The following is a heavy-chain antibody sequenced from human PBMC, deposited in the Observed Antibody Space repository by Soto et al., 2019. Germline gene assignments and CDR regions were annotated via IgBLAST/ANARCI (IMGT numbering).Heavy chain of an antibody. Sequence: GGSLRLSCAASGFTFSSYWMHWVRQAPGKGLVWVSRINSDGSSTSYADSVKGRFTISRDNAKNTLYLQMNSLRAEDTAVYYCARETRYYYGSGSYYASAYYGMDVWGQGTTVTVS. D-gene: IGHD3-10*01. CDR2: INSDGSST. V-gene: IGHV3-74*01. CDR1: GFTFSSYW. J-gene: IGHJ6*02. CDR3: ARETRYYYGSGSYYASAYYGMDV.